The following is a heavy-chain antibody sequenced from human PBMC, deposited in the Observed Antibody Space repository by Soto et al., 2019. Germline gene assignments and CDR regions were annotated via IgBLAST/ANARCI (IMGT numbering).Heavy chain of an antibody. CDR1: GGSISIGGYY. CDR3: ARKAAGGVYGVRWGFDI. CDR2: IYYSGST. V-gene: IGHV4-31*03. Sequence: SETLSLTCTVSGGSISIGGYYWSWIRQHPGKGLEWIGYIYYSGSTYYNPSLKSRLTISVDTSKNQFSLKLISVTAADTAVYYCARKAAGGVYGVRWGFDIWGQGTMVTVSS. D-gene: IGHD2-8*01. J-gene: IGHJ3*02.